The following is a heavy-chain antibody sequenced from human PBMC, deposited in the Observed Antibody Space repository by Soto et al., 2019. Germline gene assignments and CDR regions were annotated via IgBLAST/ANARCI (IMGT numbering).Heavy chain of an antibody. CDR3: ARENTSYGMDA. J-gene: IGHJ6*01. V-gene: IGHV1-8*01. D-gene: IGHD2-2*02. CDR1: GYTFTSYD. Sequence: QVQLVQSGAEVKKPGASVKVSCKASGYTFTSYDIHWLRQSTGQGLAWMGWMNPNSGNTGYAQTIEGRVAMTMHTSISSAYMDLSILRSEDMTVYSCARENTSYGMDAGGQGTTVTVSS. CDR2: MNPNSGNT.